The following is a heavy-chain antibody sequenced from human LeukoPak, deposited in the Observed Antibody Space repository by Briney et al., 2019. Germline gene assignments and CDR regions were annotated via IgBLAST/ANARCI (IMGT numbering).Heavy chain of an antibody. V-gene: IGHV3-74*03. CDR3: AKSDWFDP. CDR1: GFSLKNYW. CDR2: SKYDGSTA. Sequence: GESLRLSCETSGFSLKNYWMSWLRRAPGKGLEWVSRSKYDGSTAMYAESVKGRFTISRDNARCTLYLQMNSLRVDDTAVYYCAKSDWFDPCGRGILVTVSS. J-gene: IGHJ5*02.